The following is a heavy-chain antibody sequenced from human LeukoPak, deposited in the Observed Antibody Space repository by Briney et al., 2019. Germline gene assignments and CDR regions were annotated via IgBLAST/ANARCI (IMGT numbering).Heavy chain of an antibody. D-gene: IGHD2-15*01. V-gene: IGHV4-31*03. CDR2: IYYSGST. J-gene: IGHJ4*02. CDR1: GGSISSGGDY. Sequence: PSQTLSLTCTVSGGSISSGGDYWRWLRQHPGTGLEWIGYIYYSGSTYYNPSLKSRITISLDTSKNQFSLKLSSVTAADTAVYYCARGLYLGYCSGGSCYHLPLEYFDYWGQGTLVTVSS. CDR3: ARGLYLGYCSGGSCYHLPLEYFDY.